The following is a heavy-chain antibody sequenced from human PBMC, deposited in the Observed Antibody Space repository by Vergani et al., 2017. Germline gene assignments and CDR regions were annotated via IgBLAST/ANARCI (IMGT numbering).Heavy chain of an antibody. CDR3: AKQYFVSGNYLFDY. Sequence: VQLLESGGGLVQPGGSLRLTCAAPEFTFSNYAMNWVRQAPGKGLEWVAVISYDASKKFYADSVKGRFTISRDNSKNTLYLQMNSLRPEDTAIYYCAKQYFVSGNYLFDYWGQGTLVTVSS. V-gene: IGHV3-30*18. CDR1: EFTFSNYA. CDR2: ISYDASKK. D-gene: IGHD3-10*01. J-gene: IGHJ4*02.